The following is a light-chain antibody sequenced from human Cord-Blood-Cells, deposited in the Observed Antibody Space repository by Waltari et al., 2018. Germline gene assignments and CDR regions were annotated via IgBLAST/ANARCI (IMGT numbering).Light chain of an antibody. CDR1: SSDGGSYNL. CDR2: EGS. J-gene: IGLJ1*01. Sequence: QSALTQPASVSGSPGQSITIPCTGTSSDGGSYNLVSWYQQHPGKAPKLMIYEGSKRPSGVSNRFSGSKSGNTASLTISGLQAEDEADYYCCSYAGSSTYYVFGTGTKVTVL. CDR3: CSYAGSSTYYV. V-gene: IGLV2-23*01.